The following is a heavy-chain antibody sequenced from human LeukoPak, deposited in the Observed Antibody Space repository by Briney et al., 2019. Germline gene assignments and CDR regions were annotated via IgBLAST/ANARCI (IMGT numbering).Heavy chain of an antibody. J-gene: IGHJ6*03. CDR2: INPKSGGT. D-gene: IGHD6-19*01. Sequence: ASVKVSCKASGYTFTGYHMHWVRQAPGQGLEWMGWINPKSGGTNYAQNFQGRVTMTRDTSISTAYMELRSLRSEDTAVYYCARVPVAGNYYYYYYMDVWGKGTTVTVSS. V-gene: IGHV1-2*02. CDR1: GYTFTGYH. CDR3: ARVPVAGNYYYYYYMDV.